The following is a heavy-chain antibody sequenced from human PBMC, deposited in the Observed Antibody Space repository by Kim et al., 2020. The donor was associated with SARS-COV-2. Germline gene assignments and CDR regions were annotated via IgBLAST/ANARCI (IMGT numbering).Heavy chain of an antibody. D-gene: IGHD1-26*01. V-gene: IGHV1-2*02. CDR1: GYTFTGYY. CDR2: INPNSGGT. Sequence: ASLKVSCKASGYTFTGYYMHWVRQAPGQGLEWMGWINPNSGGTNYAQKFQGRVTMTRDTSISTAYMELSRLRSDDTAVYYFARSLVGDTFDYWGQGTLVTVSS. J-gene: IGHJ4*02. CDR3: ARSLVGDTFDY.